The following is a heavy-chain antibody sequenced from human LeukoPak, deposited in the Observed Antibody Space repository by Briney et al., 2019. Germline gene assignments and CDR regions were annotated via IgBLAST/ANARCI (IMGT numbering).Heavy chain of an antibody. CDR3: ARLHGWLPSADFWSGPGYYYYMDV. CDR1: GGSISSYY. J-gene: IGHJ6*03. Sequence: SETLSLTCTVSGGSISSYYWSWIRQPPGKGLEWIGYIYTSGSTNYNPSLKSRVTISVDTSKNQFSLMLSSVTAADTAVYYCARLHGWLPSADFWSGPGYYYYMDVWGKGTTVTVSS. V-gene: IGHV4-4*09. D-gene: IGHD3-3*01. CDR2: IYTSGST.